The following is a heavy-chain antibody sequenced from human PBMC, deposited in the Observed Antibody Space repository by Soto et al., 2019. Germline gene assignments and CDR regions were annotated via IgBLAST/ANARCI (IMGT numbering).Heavy chain of an antibody. V-gene: IGHV4-30-2*01. CDR1: GGSISSGGYS. CDR2: IYHSGST. D-gene: IGHD3-16*02. Sequence: SETLSLTCAVSGGSISSGGYSWSWIRQPPGKGLEWIGYIYHSGSTNYNPSLKSRVTISVDTSKNQFSLKLSSVTAADTAVYYCARRVDYVWGSYRYSPYFDYWGQGTLVTVS. CDR3: ARRVDYVWGSYRYSPYFDY. J-gene: IGHJ4*02.